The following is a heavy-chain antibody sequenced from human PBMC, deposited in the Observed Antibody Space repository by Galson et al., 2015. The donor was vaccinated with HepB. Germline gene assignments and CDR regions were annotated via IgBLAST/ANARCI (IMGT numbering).Heavy chain of an antibody. Sequence: SLRLSCAASGFTFSSYALHWVRQAPGKGLEWVAPICSAGGSTYYADSVKGRFTISRDNSKNTLYLQMNSLRAEDTALYYCARAAEGAVRPPFDYWGQGTLVTVSS. D-gene: IGHD4-17*01. J-gene: IGHJ4*02. CDR2: ICSAGGST. CDR3: ARAAEGAVRPPFDY. V-gene: IGHV3-23*01. CDR1: GFTFSSYA.